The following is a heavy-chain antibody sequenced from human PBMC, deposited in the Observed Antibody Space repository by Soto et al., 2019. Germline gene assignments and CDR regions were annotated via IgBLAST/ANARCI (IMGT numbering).Heavy chain of an antibody. J-gene: IGHJ6*02. D-gene: IGHD3-3*01. V-gene: IGHV3-74*01. CDR2: INSDGSST. Sequence: VGSLRLSCAASGFTFSSYWMHWVRQAPGKGLVWVSRINSDGSSTSYADSVKGRFTISRGNAKNTLYLQMNSLRAEDTAVYYCARVERYYDFWSGYHNLYGMDVWGQGTTVTVSS. CDR1: GFTFSSYW. CDR3: ARVERYYDFWSGYHNLYGMDV.